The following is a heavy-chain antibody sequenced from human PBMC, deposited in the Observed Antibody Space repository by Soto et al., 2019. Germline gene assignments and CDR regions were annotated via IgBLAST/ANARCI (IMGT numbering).Heavy chain of an antibody. J-gene: IGHJ2*01. D-gene: IGHD7-27*01. CDR3: ARVTGLFWYLDL. Sequence: SGPLALTCHVSGDSVRNYFWSWIRQPPGKGLEWIGYIYRSGTTIYNPSLKSRVTISEDTSKNQLSLKLSSVTAADTAVYFCARVTGLFWYLDLWGRGTLVTV. V-gene: IGHV4-59*02. CDR2: IYRSGTT. CDR1: GDSVRNYF.